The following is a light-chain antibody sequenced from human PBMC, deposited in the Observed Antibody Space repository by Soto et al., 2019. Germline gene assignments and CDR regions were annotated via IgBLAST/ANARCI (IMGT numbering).Light chain of an antibody. V-gene: IGKV3-11*01. J-gene: IGKJ1*01. CDR1: QSVSSY. CDR3: QQYNNWPPWT. Sequence: EIVLTQSPATLSLSPGERATLPCRASQSVSSYLAWYQQKPGQAPRLLIYDASNRATGIPARFSGSGSGTDFTLTISSLEPEDFAVYHCQQYNNWPPWTFGQGTKVDIK. CDR2: DAS.